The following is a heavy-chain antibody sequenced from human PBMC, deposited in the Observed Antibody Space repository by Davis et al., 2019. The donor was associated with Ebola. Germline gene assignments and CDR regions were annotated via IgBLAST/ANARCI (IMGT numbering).Heavy chain of an antibody. J-gene: IGHJ3*02. CDR2: IIIIIFTI. V-gene: IGHV3-48*04. CDR3: ARAGYSSGWYKGQYSAFYI. CDR1: GFTFTSYS. D-gene: IGHD6-19*01. Sequence: PGGSLRLSCAASGFTFTSYSINFFLHSPVNFLYFLSYIIIIIFTIYYADSVKGRFTISRDNAKNTLYLEMNSLRAEDTAVYYCARAGYSSGWYKGQYSAFYIWGQGTMVTVSS.